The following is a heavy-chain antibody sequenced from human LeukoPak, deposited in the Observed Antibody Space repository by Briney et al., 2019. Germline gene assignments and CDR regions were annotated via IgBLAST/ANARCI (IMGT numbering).Heavy chain of an antibody. J-gene: IGHJ4*02. CDR1: GYTFTSYY. CDR2: INPSGGST. V-gene: IGHV1-46*01. D-gene: IGHD3-22*01. CDR3: AGTHYYDSSGYYRFDY. Sequence: ASVKVSCTASGYTFTSYYMHWVRQAPGQGLEWMGIINPSGGSTSYAQKFQGRVTMTRDTSTSTVYMELSSLRSEDTAVYYCAGTHYYDSSGYYRFDYWGQGTLVTGSS.